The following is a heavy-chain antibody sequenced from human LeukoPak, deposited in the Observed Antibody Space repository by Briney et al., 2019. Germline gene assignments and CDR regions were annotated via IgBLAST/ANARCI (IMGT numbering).Heavy chain of an antibody. CDR2: INPNSGGT. CDR1: GYTFTGYY. CDR3: ARDLSGYGDYYFDY. Sequence: GASVKVSCKASGYTFTGYYMHWVRQAPGQGLEWMGWINPNSGGTNYAQKFQGRVTMTRDTSISTAYMELSRLRSDDTAVYYCARDLSGYGDYYFDYWGQGTLVTVSS. V-gene: IGHV1-2*02. D-gene: IGHD5-12*01. J-gene: IGHJ4*02.